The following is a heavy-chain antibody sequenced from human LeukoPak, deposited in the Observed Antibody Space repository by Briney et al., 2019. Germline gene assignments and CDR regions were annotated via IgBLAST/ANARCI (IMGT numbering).Heavy chain of an antibody. D-gene: IGHD6-13*01. CDR1: GFTFSSYA. CDR3: ARVPTYISSWYYYYYMDV. V-gene: IGHV3-64*01. Sequence: GGSLRLSCAASGFTFSSYAMHWVRQAPGKGLEYVSAISSNGGSTYYANSVKGRFTISRDNSKNTLYLQMGSLRAEDMAVYYCARVPTYISSWYYYYYMDVWGKGTTVTVSS. J-gene: IGHJ6*03. CDR2: ISSNGGST.